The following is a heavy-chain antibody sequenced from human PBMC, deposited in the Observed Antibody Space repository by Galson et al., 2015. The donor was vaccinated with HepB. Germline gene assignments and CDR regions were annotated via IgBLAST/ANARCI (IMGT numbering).Heavy chain of an antibody. D-gene: IGHD1-26*01. J-gene: IGHJ6*02. CDR3: ARGQGGSYSPGHYYYYYGMDV. CDR1: GGTFSSYA. Sequence: SVKVSCKASGGTFSSYAISWVRQAPGQGLEWMGWINPNSGGTNYAQKFQGWVTMTRDTSISTAYMELSRLRSDDTAVYYCARGQGGSYSPGHYYYYYGMDVWGQGTTVTVSS. V-gene: IGHV1-2*04. CDR2: INPNSGGT.